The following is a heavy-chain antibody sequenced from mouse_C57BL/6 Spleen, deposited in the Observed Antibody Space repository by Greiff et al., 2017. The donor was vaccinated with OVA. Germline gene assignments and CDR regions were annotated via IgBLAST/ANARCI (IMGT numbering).Heavy chain of an antibody. D-gene: IGHD2-2*01. V-gene: IGHV1-54*01. CDR1: GYAFTNYL. CDR2: INPGSGGT. J-gene: IGHJ2*01. Sequence: VQLQQSGAELVRPGTSVKVSCKASGYAFTNYLIEWVKQRPGQGLEWIGVINPGSGGTNYNEKFKGKATLTADKSSSTAYMQLSSLTSEDSAVYFCARSGYGYDDYFDYWGQGTTLTVSS. CDR3: ARSGYGYDDYFDY.